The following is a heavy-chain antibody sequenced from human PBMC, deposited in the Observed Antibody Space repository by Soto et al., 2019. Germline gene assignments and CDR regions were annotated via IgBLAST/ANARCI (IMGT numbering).Heavy chain of an antibody. Sequence: ASVKVSCKASGYTFTSYAMHWVRQAPGQRLEWMGWINAGNGNTKYSQKFQGRVTITRDTSASTAYMELSSLRSEDTAVYYCARNHEQWLDDTLDYWGQGTLVTVSS. D-gene: IGHD6-19*01. CDR1: GYTFTSYA. J-gene: IGHJ4*02. CDR2: INAGNGNT. CDR3: ARNHEQWLDDTLDY. V-gene: IGHV1-3*01.